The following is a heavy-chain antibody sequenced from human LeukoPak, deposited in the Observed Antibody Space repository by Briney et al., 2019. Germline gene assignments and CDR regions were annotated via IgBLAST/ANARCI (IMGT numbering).Heavy chain of an antibody. CDR2: IYNSGST. V-gene: IGHV4-59*01. D-gene: IGHD2-2*01. J-gene: IGHJ6*03. Sequence: PSETLSLTCTVSGGSISSYYWSWIRQPPGKGLEWIGDIYNSGSTNYDPSLKSRVTISVDTSKNQFSLKLSSVIAADTAVYYCARTTEGYCSSASCFGFSYSYYMDVWGKGTTVTISS. CDR3: ARTTEGYCSSASCFGFSYSYYMDV. CDR1: GGSISSYY.